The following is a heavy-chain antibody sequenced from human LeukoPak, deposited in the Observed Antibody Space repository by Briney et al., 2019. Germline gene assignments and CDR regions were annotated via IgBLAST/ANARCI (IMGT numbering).Heavy chain of an antibody. D-gene: IGHD1-14*01. CDR3: ARDRGRHKYYYGMDV. CDR1: GGSISSYF. Sequence: SETLSLTCTVSGGSISSYFWTWIRQPPGKGLEWIGYIYDSESTDYNPSLKSRVTISVETSKNQFSLKLSSVTAADTAVYYCARDRGRHKYYYGMDVWGQGTTVTVPS. V-gene: IGHV4-59*01. J-gene: IGHJ6*02. CDR2: IYDSEST.